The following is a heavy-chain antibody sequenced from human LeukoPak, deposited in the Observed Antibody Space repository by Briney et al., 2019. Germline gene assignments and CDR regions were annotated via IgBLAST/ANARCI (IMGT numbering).Heavy chain of an antibody. J-gene: IGHJ2*01. CDR2: LNTDGSDT. CDR1: GFTFSAYW. V-gene: IGHV3-74*01. CDR3: ARSEAVAWSFDL. Sequence: PGGSLRLSCAASGFTFSAYWMHWVRQAPGKGLVWVSRLNTDGSDTRYADSVQGRFTISRDNAKNTPYLQMNSLRAEDTAVYYCARSEAVAWSFDLRGRGTLVTVSS. D-gene: IGHD6-19*01.